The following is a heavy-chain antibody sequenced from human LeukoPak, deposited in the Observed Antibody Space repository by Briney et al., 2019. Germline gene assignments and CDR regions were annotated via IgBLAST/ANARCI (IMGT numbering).Heavy chain of an antibody. CDR3: ARVGATRGYYYGMDV. J-gene: IGHJ6*02. CDR1: GYTFTGYY. D-gene: IGHD1-26*01. V-gene: IGHV1-2*02. CDR2: INPNSGGT. Sequence: ASVKVSCKASGYTFTGYYMHWVRQAPGQGLEWMGWINPNSGGTNYAQKFQGRVTMNRDTSISTAYMELSRLRSDDTAVYYCARVGATRGYYYGMDVWGQGTTVTVSS.